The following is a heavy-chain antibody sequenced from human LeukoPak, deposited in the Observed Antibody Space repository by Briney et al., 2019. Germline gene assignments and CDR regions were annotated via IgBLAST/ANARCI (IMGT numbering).Heavy chain of an antibody. Sequence: ASVKVSCKASGGTFSSYAISWVRQAPGQGLEWMGGIIPIFGTANYAQKFQGRVTMTEDTSTDTAYMELSSLYFEDTAVYYCATLEPEPGDFGGLAYWGQGTLVTVSS. CDR3: ATLEPEPGDFGGLAY. CDR2: IIPIFGTA. J-gene: IGHJ4*02. CDR1: GGTFSSYA. D-gene: IGHD4-17*01. V-gene: IGHV1-69*06.